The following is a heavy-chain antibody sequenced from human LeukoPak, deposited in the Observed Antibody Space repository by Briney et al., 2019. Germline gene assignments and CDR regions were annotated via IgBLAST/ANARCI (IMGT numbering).Heavy chain of an antibody. CDR3: ARDRTEVTVPYYFDY. D-gene: IGHD1-1*01. CDR1: GFTFSSYS. V-gene: IGHV3-21*01. J-gene: IGHJ4*02. CDR2: ISSSSSYI. Sequence: PGGSLRLSCAASGFTFSSYSMNWVRQAPGKGLEWVSSISSSSSYIYYADSVKGRFTISRDNAKNSLYLQMNSLRAEDTAVYYCARDRTEVTVPYYFDYWGQGTLVTVSS.